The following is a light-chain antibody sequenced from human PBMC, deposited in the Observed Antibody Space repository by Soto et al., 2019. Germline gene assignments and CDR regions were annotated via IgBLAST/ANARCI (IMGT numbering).Light chain of an antibody. CDR2: DNN. V-gene: IGLV1-51*01. CDR1: SSNIGNEY. CDR3: ATWDSSLSGVV. J-gene: IGLJ2*01. Sequence: QSVLTQPPSVSAAPGQKVTISCSGSSSNIGNEYVSWYQHLPGTAPKLVIYDNNKRPSGIPDRFSGSKSGTSATLDITGPQTGDEAEYYSATWDSSLSGVVFGGGTKLTVL.